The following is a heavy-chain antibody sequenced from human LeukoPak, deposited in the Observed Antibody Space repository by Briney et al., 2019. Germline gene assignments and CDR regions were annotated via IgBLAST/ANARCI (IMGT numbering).Heavy chain of an antibody. CDR3: ASLYGSGSSKIDY. V-gene: IGHV4-30-4*01. J-gene: IGHJ4*02. Sequence: PSETLSLTCTVSGGSISSGDYYWSWIRQPPGKGLEWIGYIYYSGSTYYNPSLKSRVTISADTSKNQFSLKLSSVTAADTAVYYCASLYGSGSSKIDYWGQGTLVTVSS. CDR2: IYYSGST. CDR1: GGSISSGDYY. D-gene: IGHD3-10*01.